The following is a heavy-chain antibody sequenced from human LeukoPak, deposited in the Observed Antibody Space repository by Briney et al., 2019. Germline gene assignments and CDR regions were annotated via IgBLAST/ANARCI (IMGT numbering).Heavy chain of an antibody. CDR2: INPNSGGT. V-gene: IGHV1-2*04. CDR1: GYTFTGYY. J-gene: IGHJ3*02. CDR3: ARGSDIVLMVYAAAYAFDI. D-gene: IGHD2-8*01. Sequence: ASVKVSCTASGYTFTGYYMHWVRQAPGQGLEWMGWINPNSGGTNYAQKFQGWVTLTRDTSISTAYMELSRLRSDDTAVYYCARGSDIVLMVYAAAYAFDIWGQGTMVTVSS.